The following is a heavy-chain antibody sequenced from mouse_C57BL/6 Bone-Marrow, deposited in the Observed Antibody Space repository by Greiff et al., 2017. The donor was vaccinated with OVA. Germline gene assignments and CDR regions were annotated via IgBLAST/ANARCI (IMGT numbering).Heavy chain of an antibody. CDR3: ARFSNYDY. J-gene: IGHJ2*01. D-gene: IGHD2-5*01. V-gene: IGHV1-64*01. CDR2: IHPNSGST. Sequence: QVQLQQPGAELVKPGASVKLSCKASGYTFTSYWMHWVKQRPGQGLEWIGMIHPNSGSTNYNEKFTSKATLTVDKSPSTAYMQLSSLTSEDSAVYYCARFSNYDYWGQGTTLTVSS. CDR1: GYTFTSYW.